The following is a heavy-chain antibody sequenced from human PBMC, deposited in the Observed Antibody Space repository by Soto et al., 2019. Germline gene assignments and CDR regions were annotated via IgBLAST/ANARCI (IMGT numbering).Heavy chain of an antibody. CDR3: ARGLHSLFDY. J-gene: IGHJ4*02. D-gene: IGHD2-21*01. V-gene: IGHV3-33*01. CDR2: IWYDGNNK. CDR1: GFTFSNYG. Sequence: GGSLRLSCAASGFTFSNYGMHWVRQAPGKGLEWVAVIWYDGNNKYYADSVKGRFTISRDNSNNTLYVQMTSLRAEDTAVYYCARGLHSLFDYWGQGTLVTV.